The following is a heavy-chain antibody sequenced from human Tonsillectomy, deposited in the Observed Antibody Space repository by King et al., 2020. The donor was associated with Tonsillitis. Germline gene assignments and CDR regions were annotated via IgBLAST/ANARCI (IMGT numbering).Heavy chain of an antibody. J-gene: IGHJ6*02. CDR2: MSGAGART. CDR3: AKCPYDFWSGGLDYATDV. Sequence: VQLVESGGGLGQPGGSLRLSCADSGVTFSTYAMTWVSQAPGKGLEWVSVMSGAGARTYHADSVKGRFTISRDNSKNTLYLQMNSLRAEDTAVYYCAKCPYDFWSGGLDYATDVWGQGPTVTVSS. CDR1: GVTFSTYA. V-gene: IGHV3-23*04. D-gene: IGHD3-3*01.